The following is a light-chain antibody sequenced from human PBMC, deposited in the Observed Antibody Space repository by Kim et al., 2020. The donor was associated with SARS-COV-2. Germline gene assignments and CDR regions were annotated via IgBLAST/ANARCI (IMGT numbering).Light chain of an antibody. J-gene: IGKJ4*01. CDR3: QQYNNWPPLT. V-gene: IGKV3D-15*01. Sequence: SKLAWYQHKPGQAPRLLIYGASTRATGIPARFSGSGSGTEFTLTISSLQSEDFAVYYCQQYNNWPPLTFGGGTKVDIK. CDR1: SK. CDR2: GAS.